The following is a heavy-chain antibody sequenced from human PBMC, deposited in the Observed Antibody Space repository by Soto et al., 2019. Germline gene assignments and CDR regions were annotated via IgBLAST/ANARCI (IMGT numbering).Heavy chain of an antibody. D-gene: IGHD5-12*01. CDR1: EGSISGYY. CDR2: IYYSGST. J-gene: IGHJ4*02. Sequence: SETMSLPWGVYEGSISGYYWRRIRQPPGKGLEWIGYIYYSGSTNYNPSLKSRVTISVDTSKNQFSLKLSSVTAADTAVYYCARAYGGYADYWGQGALVTVSS. V-gene: IGHV4-59*01. CDR3: ARAYGGYADY.